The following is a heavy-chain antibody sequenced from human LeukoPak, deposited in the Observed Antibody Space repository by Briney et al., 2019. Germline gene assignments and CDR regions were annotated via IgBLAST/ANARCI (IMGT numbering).Heavy chain of an antibody. CDR3: ARDYCRTTSCLES. CDR2: KCPDGSNK. V-gene: IGHV3-33*01. J-gene: IGHJ4*02. D-gene: IGHD2-2*01. CDR1: GFTFNSYG. Sequence: GRSLRLSCAASGFTFNSYGMLWARQAPAKGWEGGVFKCPDGSNKLYGDSVKGRFTISRDNSKNTVYLQMNSLRAEDTAVYYCARDYCRTTSCLESWGQGTLVTVSS.